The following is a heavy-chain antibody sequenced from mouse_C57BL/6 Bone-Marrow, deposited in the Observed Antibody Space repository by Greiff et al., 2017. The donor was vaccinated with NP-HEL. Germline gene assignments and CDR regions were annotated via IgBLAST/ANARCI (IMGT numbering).Heavy chain of an antibody. CDR1: GFTFSDYG. D-gene: IGHD1-1*01. CDR2: ISSGSSTI. CDR3: ARDYGSPFAY. J-gene: IGHJ3*01. V-gene: IGHV5-17*01. Sequence: DVQLKESGGGLVKPGGSLKLSCAASGFTFSDYGMHWVRQAPEKGLEWVAYISSGSSTIYYADTVKGRFTISRDNAKNTLFLQMTSLRSEDTAMYYCARDYGSPFAYWGQGTLVTVSA.